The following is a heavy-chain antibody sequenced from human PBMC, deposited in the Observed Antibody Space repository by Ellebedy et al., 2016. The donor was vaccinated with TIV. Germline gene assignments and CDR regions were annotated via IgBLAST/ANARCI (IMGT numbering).Heavy chain of an antibody. V-gene: IGHV4-30-4*01. J-gene: IGHJ4*02. Sequence: MPSETLSLTCTVSGGSSSSGDYYWSWIRQPPGRGLEWTGYIYYSGNTYHNPSPKSRVTISVATSKNQFSLKLSSVTAADTAVYYCARGGDGYIHYWGQGTLVTVSS. CDR1: GGSSSSGDYY. CDR3: ARGGDGYIHY. CDR2: IYYSGNT. D-gene: IGHD5-24*01.